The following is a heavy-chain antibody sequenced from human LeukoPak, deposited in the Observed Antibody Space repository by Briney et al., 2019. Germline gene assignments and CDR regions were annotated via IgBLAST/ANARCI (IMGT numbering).Heavy chain of an antibody. V-gene: IGHV3-7*05. CDR1: GFTFSNYW. Sequence: GGSLSLSCEASGFTFSNYWMIWVRQAQGKGLEWVGNIKQDGSEKRYADSVRGRFSISRDNAQTSLYLQMNSLRAEDTAVYYCARASDPWLQLTWGQGTLVTVSS. CDR2: IKQDGSEK. CDR3: ARASDPWLQLT. D-gene: IGHD5-24*01. J-gene: IGHJ5*02.